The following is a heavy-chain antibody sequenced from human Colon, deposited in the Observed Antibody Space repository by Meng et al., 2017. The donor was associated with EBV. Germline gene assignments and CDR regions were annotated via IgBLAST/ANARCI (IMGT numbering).Heavy chain of an antibody. CDR1: GGSISSSNW. J-gene: IGHJ2*01. V-gene: IGHV4-4*02. CDR2: IFHSGLT. CDR3: MRDLLVLEKNEV. D-gene: IGHD1-1*01. Sequence: ESGPRLVKPSATLSSTCAVSGGSISSSNWWGWVRQSPEKGLEWIGEIFHSGLTNYNPSLQSRVTISVDKSKNQFSLEVTSVTAADTAIYYCMRDLLVLEKNEVWGRGTLVTVSS.